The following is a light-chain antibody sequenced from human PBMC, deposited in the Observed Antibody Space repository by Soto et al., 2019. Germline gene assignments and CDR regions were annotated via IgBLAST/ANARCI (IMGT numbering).Light chain of an antibody. J-gene: IGKJ5*01. CDR2: DAS. CDR1: QSIHTS. CDR3: QHYGGSPIT. Sequence: VLTQSPATLSLSPGERATLSCRASQSIHTSLAWYQQKSGKPPRLVIYDASTRATGIPDRFSGSGSGTDFTLTISRLEPEDFALYYCQHYGGSPITFGQGTRLEIK. V-gene: IGKV3-20*01.